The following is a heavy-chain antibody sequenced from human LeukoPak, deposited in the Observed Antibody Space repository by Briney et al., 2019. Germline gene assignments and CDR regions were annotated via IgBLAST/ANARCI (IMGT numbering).Heavy chain of an antibody. D-gene: IGHD1-26*01. Sequence: WIGYIYYSGSTNYNPSLKSRVTISVDTSKNQFSLKLSSVTAADTAVYYCARRYEGAYFDYWGQGTLVTVSS. CDR3: ARRYEGAYFDY. J-gene: IGHJ4*02. CDR2: IYYSGST. V-gene: IGHV4-59*08.